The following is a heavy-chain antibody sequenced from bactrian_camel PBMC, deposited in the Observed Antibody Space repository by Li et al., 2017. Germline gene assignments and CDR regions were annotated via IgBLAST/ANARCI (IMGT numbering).Heavy chain of an antibody. V-gene: IGHV3S54*01. D-gene: IGHD2*01. Sequence: HVQLVESGGGSAQAGGSLTLSCTASGSTYAMGWFRQPPGQEREGVASVYSPSGLKTYAASVKGRFTISQDNAKNTLNLQMNSLETEDTAVYYCAAPGCSWPPAQGTQVTVS. CDR1: GSTYA. CDR2: VYSPSGLK. J-gene: IGHJ4*01.